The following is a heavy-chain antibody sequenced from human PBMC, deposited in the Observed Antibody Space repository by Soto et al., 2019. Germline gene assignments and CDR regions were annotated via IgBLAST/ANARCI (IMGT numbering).Heavy chain of an antibody. CDR1: GFTISDYG. D-gene: IGHD1-1*01. CDR3: VRGNGVGDS. CDR2: FSGSRGKT. J-gene: IGHJ4*02. V-gene: IGHV3-23*01. Sequence: EVQLLASGGNSVQPGGSLKLSCAVSGFTISDYGVTWVRQPPGKGLYWVSGFSGSRGKTFYADSVRGRFTISREYSTNTVYLQMDSLGAEDTAVYYGVRGNGVGDSWGQGTLVTVSS.